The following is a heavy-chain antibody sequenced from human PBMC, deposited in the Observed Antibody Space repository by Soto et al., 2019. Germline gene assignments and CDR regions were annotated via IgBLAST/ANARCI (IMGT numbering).Heavy chain of an antibody. J-gene: IGHJ1*01. CDR1: GFTFSSYS. CDR2: ISSSSSYI. Sequence: EVQLVESGGGLVKPGGSLRLSCAASGFTFSSYSMNWVRQAPGKGLEWVSSISSSSSYIYYADSVKGRFTISRDNAKNSLYLQMNSLRAEDTAVYYCARGGTYYDILTGYQKYFQHWGQGTLVTVSS. D-gene: IGHD3-9*01. CDR3: ARGGTYYDILTGYQKYFQH. V-gene: IGHV3-21*01.